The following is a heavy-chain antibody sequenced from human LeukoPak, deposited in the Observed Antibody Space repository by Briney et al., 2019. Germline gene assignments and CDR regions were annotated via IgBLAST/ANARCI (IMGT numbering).Heavy chain of an antibody. CDR1: GGSISSSSYY. Sequence: PSETLSLTCTVSGGSISSSSYYWGWIRQPPGKGLEWIGSIYYSGSTYYNPSRKSRVTISVDTSKNQFSLKLSSVTAADTAVYYCARERPYYYYYYMDVWGKGTTVTVSS. J-gene: IGHJ6*03. CDR3: ARERPYYYYYYMDV. V-gene: IGHV4-39*07. CDR2: IYYSGST.